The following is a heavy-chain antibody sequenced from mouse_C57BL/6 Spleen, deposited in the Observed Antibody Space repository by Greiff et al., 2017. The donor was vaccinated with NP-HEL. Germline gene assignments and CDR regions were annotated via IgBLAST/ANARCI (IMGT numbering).Heavy chain of an antibody. CDR2: IWRGGST. J-gene: IGHJ4*01. Sequence: QVQLQQSGPGLVQPSQSLSITCTVSGFSLTSYGVHWVRQSPGKGLEWLGVIWRGGSTDYNAAFMSRLSITTDNSKSQVFFKMNSLQADDTAIYYCAKHYYGSSSLAMDYWGQGTSVTVSS. V-gene: IGHV2-5*01. D-gene: IGHD1-1*01. CDR3: AKHYYGSSSLAMDY. CDR1: GFSLTSYG.